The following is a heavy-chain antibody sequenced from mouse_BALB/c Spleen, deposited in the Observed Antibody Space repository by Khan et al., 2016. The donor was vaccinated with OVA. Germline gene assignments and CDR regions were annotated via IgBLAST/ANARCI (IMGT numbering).Heavy chain of an antibody. Sequence: VQLVESGAELVRPGASVKLSCKTSGYIFTSYWIHWVKLRSGQGLEWIARIYPGTNNTYYNEKLKDKATLTADKSSSTAYMQLSSLKSEDSAVYFCAREEALYYFDYWGQGTTLTVSS. CDR3: AREEALYYFDY. V-gene: IGHV1-76*01. CDR1: GYIFTSYW. CDR2: IYPGTNNT. D-gene: IGHD3-2*02. J-gene: IGHJ2*01.